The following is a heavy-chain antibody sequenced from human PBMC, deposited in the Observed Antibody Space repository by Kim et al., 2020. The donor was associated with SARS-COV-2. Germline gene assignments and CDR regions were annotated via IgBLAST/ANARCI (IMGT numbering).Heavy chain of an antibody. Sequence: ASVKVSCKASGYTFTSYYMHWVRQAPGQGLEWMGIINPSGGSTSYAQKFQGRVTMTRDTSTSTVYMELSSLRSEDTAVYYCASMGGVGPWENDFDYWGQGTLVTVSS. CDR1: GYTFTSYY. J-gene: IGHJ4*02. D-gene: IGHD1-26*01. V-gene: IGHV1-46*01. CDR3: ASMGGVGPWENDFDY. CDR2: INPSGGST.